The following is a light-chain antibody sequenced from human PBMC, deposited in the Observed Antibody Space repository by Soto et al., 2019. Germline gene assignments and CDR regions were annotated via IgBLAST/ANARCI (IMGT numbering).Light chain of an antibody. CDR3: QQYNSYPLT. V-gene: IGKV1D-16*01. CDR2: AAS. J-gene: IGKJ4*01. CDR1: QGISIW. Sequence: DIQMTQSPSSLSASVGDRVTITCRASQGISIWLAWYQQKPEKAPKSLIYAASNLQTGVPSRFSGSGSGTDFTLTISSLQPVDFATYYCQQYNSYPLTFGGGTKVEIK.